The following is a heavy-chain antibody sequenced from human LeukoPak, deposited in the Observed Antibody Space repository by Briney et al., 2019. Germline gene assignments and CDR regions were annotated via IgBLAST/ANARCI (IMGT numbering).Heavy chain of an antibody. V-gene: IGHV1-69-2*01. J-gene: IGHJ4*02. D-gene: IGHD2-15*01. CDR3: ARVPSRYYDS. CDR1: GYRFTEHY. CDR2: VDPEDGDT. Sequence: ATVKISCKTSGYRFTEHYIHWVQQAPGKGLQWMGRVDPEDGDTVYGGKFQGRVSITADPSTDTAYMELRSLRSDDTAVYFCARVPSRYYDSWGQGTLVTVSS.